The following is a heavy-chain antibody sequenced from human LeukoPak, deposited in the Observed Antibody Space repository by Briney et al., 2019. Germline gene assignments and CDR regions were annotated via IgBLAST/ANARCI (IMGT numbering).Heavy chain of an antibody. V-gene: IGHV3-48*01. CDR2: IIIGSGTI. CDR1: GFTFSSYG. D-gene: IGHD3-10*01. J-gene: IGHJ2*01. CDR3: AARRGLQNWYFDL. Sequence: GGSLRLSCAASGFTFSSYGMDWVRQAPGKGLEWVSYIIIGSGTIYYADSVKGRFTISRDNAKNSLILQMNSLRAEDTAVYDCAARRGLQNWYFDLWGRGTLVTVSS.